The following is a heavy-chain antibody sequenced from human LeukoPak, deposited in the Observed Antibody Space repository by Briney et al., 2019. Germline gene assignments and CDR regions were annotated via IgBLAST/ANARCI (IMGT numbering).Heavy chain of an antibody. D-gene: IGHD3-22*01. V-gene: IGHV5-51*01. CDR3: ARRASSSGYYYQT. Sequence: GESLKISCRGSGYSFTSYWIGWLRQLPGKSLEWRGIIYPGDSDTRYSPSFQGQVTISADKSISTAYLQWSSLKASDTAMYYCARRASSSGYYYQTWGQGTLVTVSS. CDR2: IYPGDSDT. CDR1: GYSFTSYW. J-gene: IGHJ5*02.